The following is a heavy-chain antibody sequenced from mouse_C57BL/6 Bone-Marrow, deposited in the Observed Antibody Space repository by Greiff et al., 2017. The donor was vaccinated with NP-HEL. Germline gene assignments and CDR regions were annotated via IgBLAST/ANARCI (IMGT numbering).Heavy chain of an antibody. V-gene: IGHV1-81*01. CDR3: ARSAYYYGSAWFAY. J-gene: IGHJ3*01. CDR2: IYPRSGNT. Sequence: QVQLKESGAELARPGASVKLSCKASGYTFTSYGISWVKQRTGQGLEWIGEIYPRSGNTYYNEKFTGKATLTADKSSRTAYMELRSLTSEDSAVYFCARSAYYYGSAWFAYWGQGTLVTVSA. CDR1: GYTFTSYG. D-gene: IGHD1-1*01.